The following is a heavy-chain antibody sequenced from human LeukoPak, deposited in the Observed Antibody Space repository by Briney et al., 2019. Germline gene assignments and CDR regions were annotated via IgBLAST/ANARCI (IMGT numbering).Heavy chain of an antibody. CDR3: ARSPRGDRGYYYDSSGSYN. CDR2: INPNSGGT. CDR1: GYTVTVYY. Sequence: ASVRVSCKASGYTVTVYYMQWVRQAPGQRPEWMGWINPNSGGTNYSQKFQGRVTMTRDASISTAYMELSRLRSDDTAVYYCARSPRGDRGYYYDSSGSYNWGQGTLVTVSS. V-gene: IGHV1-2*02. J-gene: IGHJ4*02. D-gene: IGHD3-22*01.